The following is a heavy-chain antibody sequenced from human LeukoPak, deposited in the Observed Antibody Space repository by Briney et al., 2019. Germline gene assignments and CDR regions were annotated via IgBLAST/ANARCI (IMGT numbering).Heavy chain of an antibody. CDR3: ASPRGTLRY. V-gene: IGHV4-34*01. D-gene: IGHD2-15*01. CDR1: GGSFSGYY. J-gene: IGHJ4*02. CDR2: INHSGST. Sequence: SETLSLTCAVYGGSFSGYYWSWIRQPPGKGLEWIGEINHSGSTSYNPSLKSRVTISVDTSKNQFSLKLSSVTAADTAVYYCASPRGTLRYWGQGTLVTVSS.